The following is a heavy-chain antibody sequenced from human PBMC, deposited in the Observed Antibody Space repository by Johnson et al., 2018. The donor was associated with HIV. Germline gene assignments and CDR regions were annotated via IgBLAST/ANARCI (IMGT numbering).Heavy chain of an antibody. J-gene: IGHJ3*02. V-gene: IGHV3-53*01. CDR2: IYSGGST. CDR3: ARENGVRPESIAFDI. CDR1: GFTVSSNY. Sequence: VQLVESGGGLIQPGGSLRLSCAASGFTVSSNYMSWVRQAPGKGLEWASVIYSGGSTYYADSVKGRVTISRENAKNSLYLQMNSLRAEDTAVYYCARENGVRPESIAFDIWGQGTMVTVSS. D-gene: IGHD2-8*01.